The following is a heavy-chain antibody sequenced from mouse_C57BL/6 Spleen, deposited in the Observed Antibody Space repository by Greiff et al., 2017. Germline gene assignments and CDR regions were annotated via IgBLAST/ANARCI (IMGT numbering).Heavy chain of an antibody. CDR3: ARGGFPYYFDY. V-gene: IGHV1-72*01. Sequence: QVQLKQPGAELVKPGASVQLSCKASGYTFTSYWMHWVKQRPGRGLEWIGRIDPNSGGTKYNEKFKSKATLTVDKPSSTAYMQLSSRTAEDSAVYDCARGGFPYYFDYWGQGTTLTVSS. CDR2: IDPNSGGT. CDR1: GYTFTSYW. J-gene: IGHJ2*01.